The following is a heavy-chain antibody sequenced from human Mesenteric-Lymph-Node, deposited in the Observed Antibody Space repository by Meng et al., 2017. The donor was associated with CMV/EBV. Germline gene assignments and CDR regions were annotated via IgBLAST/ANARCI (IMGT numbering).Heavy chain of an antibody. Sequence: SETLSLTCTVSGGSISSGTYYWNWIRQPPGKGLEWIVYIYHSGSTNYYPSLKSRVTMSVDTSKNQFSLKLSSVTAADTAVYYCARGGVIGDAFDIWGQGTTVTVSS. D-gene: IGHD3-10*01. J-gene: IGHJ3*02. CDR1: GGSISSGTYY. CDR2: IYHSGST. CDR3: ARGGVIGDAFDI. V-gene: IGHV4-61*01.